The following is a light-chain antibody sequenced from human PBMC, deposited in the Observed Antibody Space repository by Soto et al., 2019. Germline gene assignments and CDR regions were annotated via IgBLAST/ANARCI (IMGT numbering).Light chain of an antibody. CDR2: SSN. J-gene: IGLJ3*02. CDR1: DSNIGSTA. Sequence: QSVLTQPPSVSATPGQGVILSCSGGDSNIGSTAVNWYQQLPGTAPRLLIYSSNQRPSGVPDRISGSKSGTSASLAISWLQSEDEADYYCAAWDDDLHVWLFGGGTKLTVL. V-gene: IGLV1-44*01. CDR3: AAWDDDLHVWL.